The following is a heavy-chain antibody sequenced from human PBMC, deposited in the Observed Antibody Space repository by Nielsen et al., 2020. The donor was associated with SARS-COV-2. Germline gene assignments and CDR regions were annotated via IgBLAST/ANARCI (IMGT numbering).Heavy chain of an antibody. CDR2: IYYNGST. J-gene: IGHJ2*01. CDR3: ARVRYYYDSSGYLAWYFDL. D-gene: IGHD3-22*01. V-gene: IGHV4-31*02. Sequence: WIRQPPGKGLEWIGYIYYNGSTYYNPSLKSRVTISVDTSKNQFSLKLSSVTAADTAVYYCARVRYYYDSSGYLAWYFDLWGRGTLVTVSS.